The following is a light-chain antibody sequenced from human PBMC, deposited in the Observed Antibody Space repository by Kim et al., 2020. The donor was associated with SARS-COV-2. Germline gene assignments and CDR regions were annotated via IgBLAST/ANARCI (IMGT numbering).Light chain of an antibody. J-gene: IGKJ5*01. CDR1: PRLSRND. Sequence: IVLTQSPGTLSLSPGDRATLSCRASPRLSRNDVAWYQQKPGQAPRLLIYGASSRATGIPDRFSGSGSGTDFTLTIRRLEPEDFAVYLCQQYGSSPIVTFGQGTRLEIK. V-gene: IGKV3-20*01. CDR3: QQYGSSPIVT. CDR2: GAS.